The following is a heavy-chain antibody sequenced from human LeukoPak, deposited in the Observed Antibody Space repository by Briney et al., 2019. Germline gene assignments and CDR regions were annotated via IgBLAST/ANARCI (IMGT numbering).Heavy chain of an antibody. J-gene: IGHJ3*02. Sequence: ASVKVSCKASGYTFTSYGISWVRQAPGQGLEWMGWISAYNGNTNYAQKLQGRVTMTTDTSTSTAYMELRSLRSDDTAVYYCARVRYDFWSGYHYDAFDIWGQGTMVTVSS. D-gene: IGHD3-3*01. CDR1: GYTFTSYG. CDR3: ARVRYDFWSGYHYDAFDI. CDR2: ISAYNGNT. V-gene: IGHV1-18*01.